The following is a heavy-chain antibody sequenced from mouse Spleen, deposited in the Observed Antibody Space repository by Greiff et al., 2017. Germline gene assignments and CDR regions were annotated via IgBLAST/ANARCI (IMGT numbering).Heavy chain of an antibody. CDR1: GFTFSSYA. D-gene: IGHD1-1*01. J-gene: IGHJ3*01. CDR2: ISSGGGNT. CDR3: ARLSTLRGGFAY. Sequence: EVMLVESGGGLVKLGGSLKLSCAASGFTFSSYAMSWVRQTPEKRLEWVATISSGGGNTYYPDSVKGRFTISRDNAKNTLYLQMSSLKSEDTTMYYCARLSTLRGGFAYWGQGTLVTVSA. V-gene: IGHV5-9*01.